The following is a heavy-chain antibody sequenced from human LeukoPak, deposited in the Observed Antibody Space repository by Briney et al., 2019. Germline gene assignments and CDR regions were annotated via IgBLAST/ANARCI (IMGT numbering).Heavy chain of an antibody. CDR3: ARGVPDAFDP. J-gene: IGHJ5*02. CDR1: GGSISSYY. D-gene: IGHD3-16*01. CDR2: IYYSGST. Sequence: PSETLSLTCTVSGGSISSYYWNWIRQPPGKGLEWIGYIYYSGSTNYNPSLKSRVTISVDTSKNQFSLKLSSVTAADTAVYYCARGVPDAFDPWGQGTLVTVSS. V-gene: IGHV4-59*01.